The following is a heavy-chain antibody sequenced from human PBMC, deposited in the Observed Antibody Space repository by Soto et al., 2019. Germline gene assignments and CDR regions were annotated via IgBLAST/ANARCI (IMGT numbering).Heavy chain of an antibody. D-gene: IGHD6-6*01. CDR3: ARCSSHYYYYYYGMDV. CDR2: IWYDGSNK. J-gene: IGHJ6*02. Sequence: PGGSLRLSCTPSGFTFSSYGRHWVRQAPGKGLEWVAVIWYDGSNKYYADSVKGRFTISRDNSKNTLYLQMNSLRAEDTAVYYCARCSSHYYYYYYGMDVWGQGTTVTVSS. CDR1: GFTFSSYG. V-gene: IGHV3-33*08.